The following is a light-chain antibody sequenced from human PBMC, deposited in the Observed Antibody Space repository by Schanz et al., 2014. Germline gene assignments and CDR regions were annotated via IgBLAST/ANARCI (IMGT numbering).Light chain of an antibody. J-gene: IGKJ2*01. CDR3: QQYAESPRYT. Sequence: DIQMTQSPSSLSASVGDRVTITCRASQGIRNYLAWYQHKPGKVPTLLIYGASTLRPGVPSRFSGSGSGTDFTLTISRLEPEDFAVYYCQQYAESPRYTFGQGTKLEIK. CDR1: QGIRNY. CDR2: GAS. V-gene: IGKV1-27*01.